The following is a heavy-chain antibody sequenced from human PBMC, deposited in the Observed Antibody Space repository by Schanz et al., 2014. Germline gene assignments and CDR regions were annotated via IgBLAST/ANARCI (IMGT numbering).Heavy chain of an antibody. V-gene: IGHV1-46*02. Sequence: QEQLVQSGAEVRKPGASVKVSCEASRYTFNTYGLNWVRQAPGQGLEWMGMINPSGGSTTYAQKFRGRVTMTRNTSMSTAYIELHILTSEDTAVYYCARGRTFDYWGQGTLVTVSS. CDR2: INPSGGST. CDR1: RYTFNTYG. J-gene: IGHJ4*02. CDR3: ARGRTFDY.